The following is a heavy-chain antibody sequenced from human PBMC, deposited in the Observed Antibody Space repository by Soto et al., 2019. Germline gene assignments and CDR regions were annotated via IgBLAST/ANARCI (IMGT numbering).Heavy chain of an antibody. CDR1: GGSVSSTNW. Sequence: QVQLQESGPGLVKPSGTLSLTRAVSGGSVSSTNWWSWVRQPPGKGLEWIGEIYHSGSTNYNPSLKSRVTISVDKSKNQFSLKLNSVTAADTAVYYCARDNYDSSGYYYGYNYWGQGTLVTVSS. J-gene: IGHJ4*02. CDR2: IYHSGST. V-gene: IGHV4-4*02. D-gene: IGHD3-22*01. CDR3: ARDNYDSSGYYYGYNY.